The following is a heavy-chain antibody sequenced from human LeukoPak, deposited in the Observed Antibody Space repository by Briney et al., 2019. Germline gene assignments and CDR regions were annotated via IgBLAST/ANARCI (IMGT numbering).Heavy chain of an antibody. D-gene: IGHD4-17*01. J-gene: IGHJ4*02. CDR2: MSGIWGST. CDR3: AKVTVTEYY. Sequence: GGSLRLSCAASGFTFSSYAMIWVRQAPGKGLEGVAAMSGIWGSTYYADSVKGRFTISRDNSKNTLYLQMNSLRAEDTAVYYCAKVTVTEYYWGQGTLVTVSS. CDR1: GFTFSSYA. V-gene: IGHV3-23*01.